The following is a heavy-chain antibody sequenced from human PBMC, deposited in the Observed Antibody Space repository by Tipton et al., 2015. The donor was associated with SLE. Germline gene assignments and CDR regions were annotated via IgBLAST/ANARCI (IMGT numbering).Heavy chain of an antibody. J-gene: IGHJ4*02. V-gene: IGHV4-34*01. CDR1: GGSFSGYY. D-gene: IGHD3-16*01. CDR3: ARDGGDY. Sequence: TLSLTCAVYGGSFSGYYWSWIRQPPGKGLEWIGEISHSGSTNYNPSLKSRVTISVDTSKNQFSLKLSSVTAADTAVYYCARDGGDYWGQGTLVTVSS. CDR2: ISHSGST.